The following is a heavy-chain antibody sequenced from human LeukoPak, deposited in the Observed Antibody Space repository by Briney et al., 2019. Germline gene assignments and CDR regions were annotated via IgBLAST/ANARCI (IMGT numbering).Heavy chain of an antibody. V-gene: IGHV1-69*13. J-gene: IGHJ6*03. Sequence: SVKVSCKASGGTFSSDAISWVRQAPGQGLEWMGGIIPIFGTANYAQTFQGSVTITADESTSTAYMELSSLRSEDTAVYYCARDSQSGDYYYYMDVWGKGTTVTISS. CDR3: ARDSQSGDYYYYMDV. CDR2: IIPIFGTA. CDR1: GGTFSSDA. D-gene: IGHD4-17*01.